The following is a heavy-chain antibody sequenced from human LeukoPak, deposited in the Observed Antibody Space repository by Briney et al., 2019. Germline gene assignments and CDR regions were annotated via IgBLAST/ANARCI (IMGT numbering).Heavy chain of an antibody. Sequence: PGRSLRLSCAASGFTFSSCAMHWVRQAPGKGLEWVAVISYDGSNKYYADSVKGRFTISRDNSKNTLYLQMNSLRAEDTAVYYCARARDIVVVVAAPHWFDPWGQGTLVTVSS. D-gene: IGHD2-15*01. CDR2: ISYDGSNK. V-gene: IGHV3-30*04. J-gene: IGHJ5*02. CDR3: ARARDIVVVVAAPHWFDP. CDR1: GFTFSSCA.